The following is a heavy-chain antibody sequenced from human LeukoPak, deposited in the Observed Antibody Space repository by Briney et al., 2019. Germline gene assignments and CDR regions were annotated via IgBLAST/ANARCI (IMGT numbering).Heavy chain of an antibody. D-gene: IGHD3-22*01. CDR1: GGTFSSYA. CDR3: ARAENYYYDSSGFCSAFDI. J-gene: IGHJ3*02. CDR2: IIPIFGAA. Sequence: SVKVSCKASGGTFSSYAISWVRQAPGQGLEWMGGIIPIFGAANYAQKFQGRVTITTDESTSTTYMELSSLRSEDTAVYYCARAENYYYDSSGFCSAFDIWGQGTMVTVSS. V-gene: IGHV1-69*05.